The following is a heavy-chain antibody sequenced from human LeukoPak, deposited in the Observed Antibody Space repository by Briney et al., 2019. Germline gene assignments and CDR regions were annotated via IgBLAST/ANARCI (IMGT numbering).Heavy chain of an antibody. CDR3: ATGSGSYSEYFQH. V-gene: IGHV4-59*01. Sequence: SETLSLIXTVSGGSISSYYWSWIRQPPGKGLEWIGYIYNSGSTKYNPSLKSRVTISVDTSKNQFSLKLRSVTAADTAVYYCATGSGSYSEYFQHWGQGTLVTVSS. J-gene: IGHJ1*01. D-gene: IGHD1-26*01. CDR2: IYNSGST. CDR1: GGSISSYY.